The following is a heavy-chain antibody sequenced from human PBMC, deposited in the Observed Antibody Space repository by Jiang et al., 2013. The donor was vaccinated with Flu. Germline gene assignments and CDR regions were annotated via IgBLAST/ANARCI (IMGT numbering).Heavy chain of an antibody. CDR3: ARRPRYSSGLFDF. J-gene: IGHJ4*02. CDR2: IYYSGST. Sequence: GSGLVKPSETLSLTCTVSGGSISNSDYYWGWIRQSPGKGLQWIGSIYYSGSTNYNPSLKSRATQSVDTSKNQFSLKLRSVTAADTGVYYCARRPRYSSGLFDFWGQGTLVTASS. CDR1: GGSISNSDYY. D-gene: IGHD6-19*01. V-gene: IGHV4-39*01.